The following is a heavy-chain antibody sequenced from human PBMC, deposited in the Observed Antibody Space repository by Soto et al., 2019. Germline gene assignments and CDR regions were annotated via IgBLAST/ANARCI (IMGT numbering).Heavy chain of an antibody. Sequence: QVQLVQSGGEVKKPGASVKVSCKASGYTFTSYGISWVRQAPGQGLEWMAWISGFNGNPNYAQKFQGRVTLTTDTSTSTAYMELRSLRYDDTAVYYCARDVIPVQSVSRRLDVWRQGTTVTVSS. CDR3: ARDVIPVQSVSRRLDV. CDR2: ISGFNGNP. CDR1: GYTFTSYG. D-gene: IGHD1-1*01. J-gene: IGHJ6*02. V-gene: IGHV1-18*01.